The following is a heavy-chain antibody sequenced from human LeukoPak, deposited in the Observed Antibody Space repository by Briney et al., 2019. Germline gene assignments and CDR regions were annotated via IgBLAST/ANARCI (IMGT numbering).Heavy chain of an antibody. CDR2: ISYDGSNK. CDR3: ATYCSSTSCLDY. CDR1: GFTFSSYG. V-gene: IGHV3-30*03. D-gene: IGHD2-2*01. J-gene: IGHJ4*02. Sequence: GGSLRLSCAASGFTFSSYGMHWVRQAPGKGLEWVAVISYDGSNKYYADSVKGRFTVSRDNSKNTLYLQMNSLRAEDTAVYYCATYCSSTSCLDYWGQGTLVTVSP.